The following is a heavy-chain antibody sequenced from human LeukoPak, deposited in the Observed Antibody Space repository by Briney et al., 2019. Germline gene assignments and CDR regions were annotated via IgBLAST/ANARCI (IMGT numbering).Heavy chain of an antibody. J-gene: IGHJ4*02. CDR2: IYPGDSDT. D-gene: IGHD3-3*01. CDR1: GYSLTSYW. CDR3: ARLETEYYDFWSGYLDY. Sequence: PGESLKISCKGSGYSLTSYWIGWVRQMPGKGLEWMGIIYPGDSDTRYSPSFQGQVTISADKSISTAYLQWSSLKASDTAMYYCARLETEYYDFWSGYLDYWGQGTLVTVSS. V-gene: IGHV5-51*01.